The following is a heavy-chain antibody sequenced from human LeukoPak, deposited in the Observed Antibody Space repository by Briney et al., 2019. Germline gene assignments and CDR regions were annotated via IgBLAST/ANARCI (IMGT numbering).Heavy chain of an antibody. CDR3: ARVKKWIWGLNWFDP. J-gene: IGHJ5*02. Sequence: SETLSLTCTVSGGSISSSSYYWGWIRQPPGKGLEWIGSIYYSGSTYYNPSLKSRVTISVDTSKNQFSLKLSSVTAADTAVYYCARVKKWIWGLNWFDPWGQGTLVTVSS. CDR2: IYYSGST. CDR1: GGSISSSSYY. D-gene: IGHD5-12*01. V-gene: IGHV4-39*07.